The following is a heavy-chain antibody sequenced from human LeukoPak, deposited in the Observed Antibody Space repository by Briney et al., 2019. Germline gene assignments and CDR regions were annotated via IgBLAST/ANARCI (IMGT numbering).Heavy chain of an antibody. Sequence: SETLSLTCTVSGYSISSGYYWSWIRQPAGKGLEWIGRIYTSGSTNYNPSLKSRVTISVDTSKNQFSLRLSSVTAADTAVYYCKGSSWYKGHWFDPWGQGTLVTVSS. D-gene: IGHD6-13*01. V-gene: IGHV4-61*02. CDR2: IYTSGST. CDR1: GYSISSGYY. CDR3: KGSSWYKGHWFDP. J-gene: IGHJ5*02.